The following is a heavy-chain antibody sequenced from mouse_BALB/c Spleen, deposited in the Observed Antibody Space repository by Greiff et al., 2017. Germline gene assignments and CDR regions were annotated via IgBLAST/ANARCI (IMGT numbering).Heavy chain of an antibody. CDR3: TRGITTGKGAWFAY. D-gene: IGHD1-1*01. CDR2: IYPSDSYT. CDR1: GYTFTSYW. J-gene: IGHJ3*01. Sequence: QVQLQQPGAELVRPGASVKLSCKASGYTFTSYWINWVKQRPGQGLEWIGNIYPSDSYTNYNQKFKDKATLTVDKSSSTAYMQLSSPTSEDSAVYYCTRGITTGKGAWFAYWGQGTLVTVSA. V-gene: IGHV1-69*02.